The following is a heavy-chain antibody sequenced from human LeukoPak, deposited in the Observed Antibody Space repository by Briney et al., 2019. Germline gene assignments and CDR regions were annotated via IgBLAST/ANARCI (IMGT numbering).Heavy chain of an antibody. J-gene: IGHJ4*02. V-gene: IGHV3-20*04. CDR2: INWSGGST. CDR3: ARAPITSPFYFDY. CDR1: GFAFDEHG. Sequence: GGSLRLSCTASGFAFDEHGMSWVRQGQGKGLEWVSGINWSGGSTGYADPLRGRFTISRDNAKNSLYLQMDSLRAEDTALYYCARAPITSPFYFDYWGQGTLVTVSS. D-gene: IGHD2-2*01.